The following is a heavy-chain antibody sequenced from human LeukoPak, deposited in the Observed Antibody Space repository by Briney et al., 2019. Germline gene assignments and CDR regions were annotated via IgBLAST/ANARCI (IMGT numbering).Heavy chain of an antibody. CDR3: ARVVVVAATPGQAFDI. D-gene: IGHD2-15*01. Sequence: PSQTLSLTCTVSGGSISSGDYYWSWIRQPPGKGLEWIGYIYYSGSTYYNPSLKSRVTISVDTSKNQFSLKLSSVTAADTAVYYCARVVVVAATPGQAFDIWGQGTMVTVSS. CDR2: IYYSGST. V-gene: IGHV4-30-4*01. CDR1: GGSISSGDYY. J-gene: IGHJ3*02.